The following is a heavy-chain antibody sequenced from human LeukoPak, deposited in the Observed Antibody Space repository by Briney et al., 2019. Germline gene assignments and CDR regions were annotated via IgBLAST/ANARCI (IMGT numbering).Heavy chain of an antibody. CDR3: ARLPTVTSNRIHDGMDV. J-gene: IGHJ6*02. Sequence: GESLKISCKGSGYTITTYWIGWVRQMPGKGLEWMGIIYPDDSNTRYSPSFQGQVTISADKSISTAYLQWSSLKASDTAMYYCARLPTVTSNRIHDGMDVWGQGTTVTVSS. CDR1: GYTITTYW. D-gene: IGHD4-17*01. CDR2: IYPDDSNT. V-gene: IGHV5-51*01.